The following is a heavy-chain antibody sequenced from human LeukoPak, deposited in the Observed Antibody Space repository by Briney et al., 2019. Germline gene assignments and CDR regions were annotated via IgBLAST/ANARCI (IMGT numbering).Heavy chain of an antibody. D-gene: IGHD5-12*01. CDR1: GYTLTAYY. CDR3: ARDINGYDPDY. CDR2: IDPNSGAT. J-gene: IGHJ4*02. Sequence: ASVKVSCKASGYTLTAYYMHWVRQAPGQGLEWMGWIDPNSGATDSAQKFQGRVTVTRDTSLNTVYMELSRLRSDDTAVYYCARDINGYDPDYWGQGTLVTVSS. V-gene: IGHV1-2*02.